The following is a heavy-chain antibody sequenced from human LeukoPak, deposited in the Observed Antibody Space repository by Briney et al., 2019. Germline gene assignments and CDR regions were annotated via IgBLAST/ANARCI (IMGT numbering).Heavy chain of an antibody. J-gene: IGHJ4*02. CDR3: AKASAMIVVVSKHFDY. D-gene: IGHD3-22*01. CDR2: ISGSGGST. CDR1: GFTFSHFS. V-gene: IGHV3-23*01. Sequence: PGGSLRLSCAASGFTFSHFSMNWVRQAPGKGLEWVSAISGSGGSTYYADSAKGRFTISRDNSKNTLYLQMNSLRAEDTAVYYCAKASAMIVVVSKHFDYWGQGTLVTVSS.